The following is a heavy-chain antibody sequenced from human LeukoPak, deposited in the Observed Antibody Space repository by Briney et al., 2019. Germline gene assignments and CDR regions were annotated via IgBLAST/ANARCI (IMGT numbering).Heavy chain of an antibody. D-gene: IGHD1-26*01. J-gene: IGHJ6*03. CDR3: ARYGVGATGRYYYYYMDV. V-gene: IGHV4-39*07. Sequence: SETLSLTCTVSGGSISSSSYYWGWIRQPPGKGLEWIGSIYYSGSTYYNPSLKSRVTISVDTSKNQFSLKLSSVTAADTAVYYCARYGVGATGRYYYYYMDVWGKGTTVTVSS. CDR2: IYYSGST. CDR1: GGSISSSSYY.